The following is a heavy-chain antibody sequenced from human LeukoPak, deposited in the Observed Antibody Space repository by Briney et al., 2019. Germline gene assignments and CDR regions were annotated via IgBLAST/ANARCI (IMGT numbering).Heavy chain of an antibody. D-gene: IGHD3-9*01. CDR1: GGSISSSSCY. CDR2: IYYSGST. Sequence: SETLSLTCTVSGGSISSSSCYWGWIRQPPGKGLEWIGSIYYSGSTYYNPSLKSRVTISVDTSKNQFSLKLSSVTAADTAVYYCASGLIVRYFDWSAYYFDYWGQGTLVTVSS. J-gene: IGHJ4*02. CDR3: ASGLIVRYFDWSAYYFDY. V-gene: IGHV4-39*01.